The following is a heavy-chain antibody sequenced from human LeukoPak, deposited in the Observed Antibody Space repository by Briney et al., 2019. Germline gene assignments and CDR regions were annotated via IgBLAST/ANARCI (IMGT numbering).Heavy chain of an antibody. CDR1: GFTFSSYG. Sequence: PGRSLRPACAPSGFTFSSYGMNWVSQTPGKGLEWVSYIDGSSRSIYYADSVKGRFTISRDNAKNSLYLQMNSLRAEDTAVYYCARGAFRWGQGTLVTVSS. J-gene: IGHJ4*02. V-gene: IGHV3-48*04. CDR2: IDGSSRSI. CDR3: ARGAFR.